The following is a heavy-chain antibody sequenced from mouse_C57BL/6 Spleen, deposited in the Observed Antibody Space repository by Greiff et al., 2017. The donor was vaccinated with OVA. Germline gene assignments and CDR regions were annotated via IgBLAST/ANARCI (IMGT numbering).Heavy chain of an antibody. CDR1: GFTFSDYG. CDR2: ISSGSSTI. J-gene: IGHJ3*01. CDR3: ARPLYYGNYGAWFAY. Sequence: EVKLMESGGGLVKPGGSLKLSCAASGFTFSDYGMHWVRQAPEKGLEWVAYISSGSSTIYYADTVKGRFTISRDNAKNTLFLQMTSLRSEDTAMYYCARPLYYGNYGAWFAYWGQGTLVTVSA. D-gene: IGHD2-1*01. V-gene: IGHV5-17*01.